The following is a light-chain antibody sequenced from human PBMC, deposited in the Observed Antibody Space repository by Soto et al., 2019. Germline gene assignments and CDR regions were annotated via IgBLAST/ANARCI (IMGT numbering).Light chain of an antibody. J-gene: IGLJ1*01. V-gene: IGLV2-23*01. Sequence: QRALTQPASGRQTPSKWINISCTGTSSDVGSYNLVSWYQQHPGKAPKLMIYEGSKRPSGVSNRFSGSKSGHTASLTISGLQAEDEADYYCCSYAGSSTYVFGPGTKVTVL. CDR1: SSDVGSYNL. CDR2: EGS. CDR3: CSYAGSSTYV.